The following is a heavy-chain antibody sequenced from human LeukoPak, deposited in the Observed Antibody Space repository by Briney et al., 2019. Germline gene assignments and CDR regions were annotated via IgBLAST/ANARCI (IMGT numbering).Heavy chain of an antibody. D-gene: IGHD3-22*01. CDR1: GGPTTSYY. CDR2: IYYSGST. J-gene: IGHJ4*02. CDR3: ARDTSGYRRGSFDY. V-gene: IGHV4-59*01. Sequence: SETLSLTGTVSGGPTTSYYWSWIRQPPGKGLEWIGYIYYSGSTNYNPSFKSRVTISVDTSKNQFSLKLSSLTAADTAVYYCARDTSGYRRGSFDYWGQGTLVTVSS.